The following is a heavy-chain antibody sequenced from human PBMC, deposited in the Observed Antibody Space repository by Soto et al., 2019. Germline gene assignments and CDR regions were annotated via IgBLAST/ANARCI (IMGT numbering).Heavy chain of an antibody. CDR2: ISYDGSNK. CDR3: ARGGGLHGPYYYYYYGMDV. D-gene: IGHD4-4*01. CDR1: GFTFSSYA. J-gene: IGHJ6*02. V-gene: IGHV3-30-3*01. Sequence: ESGGGVVQPGRSLRLSCAASGFTFSSYAMHWVRQAPGKGLEWVAVISYDGSNKYYADSVKGRFTISRDNSKNTLYLQMNSLRAEDTAVYYCARGGGLHGPYYYYYYGMDVWGQGTTVTVSS.